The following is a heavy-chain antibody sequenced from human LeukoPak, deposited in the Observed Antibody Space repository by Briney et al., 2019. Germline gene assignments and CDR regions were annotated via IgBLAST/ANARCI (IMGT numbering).Heavy chain of an antibody. CDR2: IHYNGIT. CDR1: GSMYNYY. V-gene: IGHV4-59*08. CDR3: ARHISSGGTYAHFES. Sequence: SETLSLTCSVSGSMYNYYWSWIRQPPGKGLEWIRYIHYNGITNYDPSLESRVTMSLDTSKNQVSLKLTSVTAADTAVYYCARHISSGGTYAHFESWGRGTLVTVSS. D-gene: IGHD1-26*01. J-gene: IGHJ4*02.